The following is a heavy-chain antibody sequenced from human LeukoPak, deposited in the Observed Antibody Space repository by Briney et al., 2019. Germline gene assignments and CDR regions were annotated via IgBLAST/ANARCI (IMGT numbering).Heavy chain of an antibody. CDR3: ASMLAVAGTWFDP. V-gene: IGHV1-69*04. CDR2: IIPILGIA. J-gene: IGHJ5*02. Sequence: ASVKVSCKASGGTFSSYAISWVRQAPGQGLEWMGRIIPILGIANYAQKFQGRVTITADKSTSTAYMELSSLRSEDTAVYYCASMLAVAGTWFDPWGQGTLVTVSS. CDR1: GGTFSSYA. D-gene: IGHD6-19*01.